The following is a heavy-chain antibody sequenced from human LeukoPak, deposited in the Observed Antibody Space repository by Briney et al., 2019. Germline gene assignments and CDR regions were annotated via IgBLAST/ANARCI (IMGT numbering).Heavy chain of an antibody. D-gene: IGHD1-26*01. CDR2: ISAYNGNT. J-gene: IGHJ3*02. CDR1: GYTFTSYG. Sequence: ASVKVSCKASGYTFTSYGISWVRQAPGQGLEWMGWISAYNGNTNYAQKLQGRVTMTTDTSTSTAYMELRSLRSDDTAVYYCARPYSGSYFQDAFDIWGQGTMVTVSS. V-gene: IGHV1-18*01. CDR3: ARPYSGSYFQDAFDI.